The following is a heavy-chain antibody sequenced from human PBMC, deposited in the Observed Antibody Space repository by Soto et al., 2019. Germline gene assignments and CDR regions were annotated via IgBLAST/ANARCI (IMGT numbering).Heavy chain of an antibody. CDR3: ARVPNLYDSSGYYYYYYGMDV. D-gene: IGHD3-22*01. CDR2: ISSSSSTI. J-gene: IGHJ6*02. Sequence: GSLRLSCAASGFTFSSYSMNWVRQAPGKGLEWVSYISSSSSTIYYADSVKGRFTISRDNAKNSLYLQMNSLRDEDTAVYYCARVPNLYDSSGYYYYYYGMDVWGQGTTVTVSS. CDR1: GFTFSSYS. V-gene: IGHV3-48*02.